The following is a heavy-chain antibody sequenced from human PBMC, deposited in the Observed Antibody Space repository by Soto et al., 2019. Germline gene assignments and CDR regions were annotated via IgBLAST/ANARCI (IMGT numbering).Heavy chain of an antibody. CDR1: GFTFSSYA. D-gene: IGHD4-4*01. J-gene: IGHJ4*02. CDR3: AKDGRVLGNYIYQYYFDY. Sequence: EVQLLESGGGLVQPGGSLRLSCAASGFTFSSYAMSWVRQAPGKGLEWVSAISGSGGSTYYADSVKGRFTISRDNSKKTLYLQMNSLRAEDTAVYYCAKDGRVLGNYIYQYYFDYWGQGTLVTVSS. V-gene: IGHV3-23*01. CDR2: ISGSGGST.